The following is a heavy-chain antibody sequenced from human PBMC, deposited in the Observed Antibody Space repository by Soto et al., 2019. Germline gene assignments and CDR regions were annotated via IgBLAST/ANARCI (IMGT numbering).Heavy chain of an antibody. V-gene: IGHV3-66*01. CDR3: ARAPPYYYYMDV. Sequence: PGGSLRLSCGASGFTVSSNYMSWVRQAPGKGLEWVSVIYSGGSTYYADSVKGRFTISRDNSKNTLYLQMNSLRAEDTAVYYCARAPPYYYYMDVWGKGTTVTVSS. J-gene: IGHJ6*03. CDR2: IYSGGST. CDR1: GFTVSSNY.